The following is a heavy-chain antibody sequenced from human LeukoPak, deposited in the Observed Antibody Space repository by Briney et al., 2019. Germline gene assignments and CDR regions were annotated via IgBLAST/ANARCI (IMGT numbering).Heavy chain of an antibody. V-gene: IGHV3-53*04. Sequence: ETLSLTCTVSGASVSSSSYYMSWVRQAPGKGLEWVSVIYSGGSTYYADSVKGRFTISRHNSKNTLYLQMNSLRAEDTAVYYCARGPRGDYFDYWGQGTLVTVSS. CDR1: GASVSSSSYY. CDR2: IYSGGST. CDR3: ARGPRGDYFDY. J-gene: IGHJ4*02. D-gene: IGHD3-16*01.